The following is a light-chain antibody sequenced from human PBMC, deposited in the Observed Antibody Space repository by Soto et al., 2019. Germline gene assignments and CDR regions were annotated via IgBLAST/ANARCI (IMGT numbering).Light chain of an antibody. J-gene: IGLJ2*01. Sequence: QSALTQPPSASGSPGQSVTISCTGTSSDIGYYNFVSWYQQHPGKAPKLMIYEVSERPSGVPDRFSGSKSGNTASLTVSGLQAEDEADYYCSSYAGSNNLGVFGGGTKVTVL. V-gene: IGLV2-8*01. CDR1: SSDIGYYNF. CDR3: SSYAGSNNLGV. CDR2: EVS.